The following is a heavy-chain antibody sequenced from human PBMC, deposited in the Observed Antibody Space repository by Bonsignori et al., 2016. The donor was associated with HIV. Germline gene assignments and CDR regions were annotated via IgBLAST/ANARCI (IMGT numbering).Heavy chain of an antibody. Sequence: VRQAPGKGLEWLGRIRSKVNSYATAYDASVKGRFTISRDDSKNTAYLQMNSLKTEDTAVYYCTVATIGSDTFDIWGQGTMVTVSS. CDR3: TVATIGSDTFDI. V-gene: IGHV3-73*01. D-gene: IGHD3-10*01. J-gene: IGHJ3*02. CDR2: IRSKVNSYAT.